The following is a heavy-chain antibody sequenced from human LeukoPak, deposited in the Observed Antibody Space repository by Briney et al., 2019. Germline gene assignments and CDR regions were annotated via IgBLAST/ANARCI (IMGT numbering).Heavy chain of an antibody. CDR3: ARGDDILTYDAFDI. D-gene: IGHD3-9*01. V-gene: IGHV3-7*01. CDR1: GFTFSSYW. J-gene: IGHJ3*02. Sequence: GGSLRLSCAASGFTFSSYWMSWVRQAPGKGLEWVANIKQDGSEKYYVDSVKGRFTISRDNAKNSLYLQMNSLRVEDTAVYYCARGDDILTYDAFDIWGQGTMVTVSS. CDR2: IKQDGSEK.